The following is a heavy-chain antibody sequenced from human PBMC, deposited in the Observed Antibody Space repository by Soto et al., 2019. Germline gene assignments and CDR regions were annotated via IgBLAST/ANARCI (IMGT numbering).Heavy chain of an antibody. J-gene: IGHJ6*02. D-gene: IGHD6-19*01. V-gene: IGHV1-2*04. CDR3: ARDQGLAVAGTSWYYGMDV. CDR1: GYTFTGYY. CDR2: INPNSGGT. Sequence: ASVKVSCKASGYTFTGYYMHRVRQAPGQGLEWMGWINPNSGGTNYAQKFQGWVTMTRDTSISTAYMELSRLRSDDTAVYYCARDQGLAVAGTSWYYGMDVWGQGTTVTVSS.